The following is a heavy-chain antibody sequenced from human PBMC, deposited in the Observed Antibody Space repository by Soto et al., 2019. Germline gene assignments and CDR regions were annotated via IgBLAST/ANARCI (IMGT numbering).Heavy chain of an antibody. Sequence: QVHLVESGGGVVQPGGSLRLSCAASGFTFSNYGMHWVRQAPGKGLEWVAVIWYDGGNRYYTDSVKGRFTVSKDNSKKTLYLKMNNLRAEDTALYYCARYVADVSSWYYFGMDVWGRGTTVIVSS. CDR2: IWYDGGNR. CDR1: GFTFSNYG. J-gene: IGHJ6*02. CDR3: ARYVADVSSWYYFGMDV. D-gene: IGHD6-13*01. V-gene: IGHV3-33*01.